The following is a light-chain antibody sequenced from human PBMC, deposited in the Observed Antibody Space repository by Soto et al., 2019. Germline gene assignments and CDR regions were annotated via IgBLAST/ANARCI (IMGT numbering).Light chain of an antibody. J-gene: IGKJ3*01. CDR1: QGISSG. Sequence: DIQMTQSPSSVSASVGDRVTITCRASQGISSGLDWYQQKPGKAPKLMIYAASSLQSGVPSRFSGSGAGTEFTRTISSLQPEDFATYYGQQANSFPFTFGPGTKVDI. CDR2: AAS. CDR3: QQANSFPFT. V-gene: IGKV1-12*01.